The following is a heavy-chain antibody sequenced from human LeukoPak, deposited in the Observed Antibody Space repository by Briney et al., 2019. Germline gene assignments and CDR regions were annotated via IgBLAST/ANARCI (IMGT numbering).Heavy chain of an antibody. J-gene: IGHJ3*02. CDR3: ASWFGENDALDI. D-gene: IGHD3-10*01. CDR2: INPSGGST. CDR1: GYTFTDNY. Sequence: ASVKVSCKASGYTFTDNYMHWVRQAPGRGLEWMGIINPSGGSTRYAQKFQGRVTMTRDTSTSTVYMELKRLRSEDTAVYYCASWFGENDALDIWGQGTMVTVSS. V-gene: IGHV1-46*01.